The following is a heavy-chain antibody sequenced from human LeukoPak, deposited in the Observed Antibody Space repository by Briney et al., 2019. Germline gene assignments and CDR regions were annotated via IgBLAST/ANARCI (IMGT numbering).Heavy chain of an antibody. J-gene: IGHJ4*02. D-gene: IGHD1-26*01. V-gene: IGHV3-30-3*01. CDR1: GYTFTGYY. CDR3: ARTVGATWDYFDY. Sequence: SCKASGYTFTGYYMHWVRQAPGKGLEWVAGISYDGSNKYYADSVKGRFTISRDNSKNTKYLQMNSLRAEDTAVYYCARTVGATWDYFDYWGQGTLVTVSS. CDR2: ISYDGSNK.